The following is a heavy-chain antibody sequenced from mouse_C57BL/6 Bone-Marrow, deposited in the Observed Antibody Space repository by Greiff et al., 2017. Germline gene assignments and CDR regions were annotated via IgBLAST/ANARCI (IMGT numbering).Heavy chain of an antibody. Sequence: QVQLQQPGAELAKPGASVKMSCKASGYTFTSYWITWVKQRPGQGLEWIGDIYPGSGSTNYNEKFKSKATLTVDTSSSTAYMQLSSLTSEDSAVYYCARSGRYYDYTFDYWGQGTTLTVSS. CDR3: ARSGRYYDYTFDY. CDR1: GYTFTSYW. V-gene: IGHV1-55*01. CDR2: IYPGSGST. D-gene: IGHD2-4*01. J-gene: IGHJ2*01.